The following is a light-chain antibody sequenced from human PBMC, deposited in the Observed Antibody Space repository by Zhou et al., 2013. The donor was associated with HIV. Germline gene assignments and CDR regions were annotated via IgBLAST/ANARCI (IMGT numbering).Light chain of an antibody. CDR2: GTS. Sequence: EIVLTQSPGTLSLSPGERATLSCRASQSVGNSYLAWYQQKPGQTPRLLIYGTSSRATGIPDRFSGSGSGTDFTLTISRLEPEDFAVYYCQQYGSSPITFGQGTRLE. CDR1: QSVGNSY. V-gene: IGKV3-20*01. J-gene: IGKJ5*01. CDR3: QQYGSSPIT.